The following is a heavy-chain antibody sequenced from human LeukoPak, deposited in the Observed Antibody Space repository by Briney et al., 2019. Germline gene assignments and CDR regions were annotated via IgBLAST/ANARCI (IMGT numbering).Heavy chain of an antibody. J-gene: IGHJ4*02. D-gene: IGHD3-22*01. CDR3: AKDLDGYYDSSGYSYYFDY. Sequence: PGGSRRLSCAASGFTFSIYAMSWVRQAPGKGLEWVSAISGSGGSTYYADSVKGRFTISRDNSKNTLYLQMNSLRAEDTAVYYCAKDLDGYYDSSGYSYYFDYWGQGTLVTVSS. V-gene: IGHV3-23*01. CDR1: GFTFSIYA. CDR2: ISGSGGST.